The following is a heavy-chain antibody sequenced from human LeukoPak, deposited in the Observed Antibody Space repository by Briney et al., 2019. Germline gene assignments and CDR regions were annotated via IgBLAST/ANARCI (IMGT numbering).Heavy chain of an antibody. CDR1: GGSISSYY. CDR2: IYYTGST. V-gene: IGHV4-59*01. J-gene: IGHJ4*02. CDR3: ARDPPGSGSYYDY. D-gene: IGHD3-10*01. Sequence: SETLSLTCTDSGGSISSYYWSWIRQPPGKELECIGYIYYTGSTNYNPSLKSRVTISVDTSKNQFSLKLSSVTAADTAVYYCARDPPGSGSYYDYWGQGTLVTVSS.